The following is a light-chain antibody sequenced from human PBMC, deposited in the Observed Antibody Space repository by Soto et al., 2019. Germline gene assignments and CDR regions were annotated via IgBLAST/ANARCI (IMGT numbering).Light chain of an antibody. CDR2: AAT. CDR1: QSISSY. V-gene: IGKV1-39*01. J-gene: IGKJ5*01. Sequence: DIQMTHSPSSLSSSVVYRVTITCRASQSISSYLNWYQHKPGKAPNLLIYAATTLQSGVPSRFSGSGSGTDFTLTITHLQSEDFATYYCQHYLNYPITFGQGTRLEIK. CDR3: QHYLNYPIT.